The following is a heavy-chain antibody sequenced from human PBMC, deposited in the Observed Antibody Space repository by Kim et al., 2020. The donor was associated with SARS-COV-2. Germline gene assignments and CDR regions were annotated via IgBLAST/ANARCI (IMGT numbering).Heavy chain of an antibody. V-gene: IGHV4-39*01. J-gene: IGHJ4*02. CDR3: ARHFLDFGVVVVIPWWFDY. D-gene: IGHD3-22*01. Sequence: SRVTISVDTSKNQFSLKLSSVTAADTAVYYCARHFLDFGVVVVIPWWFDYWGQGTLVTVSS.